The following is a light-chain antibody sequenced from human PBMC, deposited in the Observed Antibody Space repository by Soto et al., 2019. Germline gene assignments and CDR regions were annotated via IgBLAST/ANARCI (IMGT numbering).Light chain of an antibody. CDR1: QSVSRT. CDR3: QQRYNWPQT. CDR2: DAS. V-gene: IGKV3-11*01. J-gene: IGKJ1*01. Sequence: EVVLTQSPATLSFSPEERANLSCMTRQSVSRTLAWYQHKSGQAPRLLIYDASNRATGIPTSFSGSASGTDCTIILSCLGPEDCAVYYCQQRYNWPQTFGQGTEVDIK.